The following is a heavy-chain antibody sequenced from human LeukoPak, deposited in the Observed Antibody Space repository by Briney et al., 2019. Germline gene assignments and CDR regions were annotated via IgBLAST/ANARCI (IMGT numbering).Heavy chain of an antibody. CDR3: ARSRVGYYGSGSYVNFDY. J-gene: IGHJ4*02. CDR1: GGSISSGGYY. V-gene: IGHV4-31*03. Sequence: SETLSLTCTVSGGSISSGGYYWSWIRQHPGKGLEWIGYIYYSGSTYYNPSLKSRVTISVDTSKNQFSLKLSSVTAEDTAVYYCARSRVGYYGSGSYVNFDYWGQGTLVTVSS. CDR2: IYYSGST. D-gene: IGHD3-10*01.